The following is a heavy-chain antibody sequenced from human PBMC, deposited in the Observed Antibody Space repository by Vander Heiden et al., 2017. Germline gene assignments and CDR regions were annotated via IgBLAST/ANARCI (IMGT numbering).Heavy chain of an antibody. CDR1: GGSSSGYY. D-gene: IGHD5-18*01. CDR3: ATLYSYWFDP. J-gene: IGHJ5*02. CDR2: INHSGST. Sequence: QVQLQQWGAGLLKPSETLSLTCAVYGGSSSGYYWTWIRQPPGKGLEWIGEINHSGSTNYNPSLKSRVTISVDTSKNQFSLKLSSVTAADTAVYYCATLYSYWFDPWGQGTLVTVSS. V-gene: IGHV4-34*01.